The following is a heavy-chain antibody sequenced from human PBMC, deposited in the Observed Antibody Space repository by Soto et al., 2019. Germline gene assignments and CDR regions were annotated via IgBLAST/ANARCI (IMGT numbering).Heavy chain of an antibody. D-gene: IGHD3-10*01. Sequence: EVQLLESGGGLIQPGGSLRLSCAASGFSFSSHALTWVRQAPGKGLEWVSVIGSLITSTFYADSFRGRFTISRDNSKNTVYLQMINLSAEDTAIYYCARGLWFGNRSDFEFWGQGTLVTVSS. CDR2: IGSLITST. CDR1: GFSFSSHA. CDR3: ARGLWFGNRSDFEF. V-gene: IGHV3-23*01. J-gene: IGHJ4*02.